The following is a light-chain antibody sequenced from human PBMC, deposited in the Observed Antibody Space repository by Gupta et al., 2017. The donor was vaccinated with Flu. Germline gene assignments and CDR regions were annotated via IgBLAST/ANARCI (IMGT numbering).Light chain of an antibody. CDR2: SNN. V-gene: IGLV1-44*01. Sequence: QSVLTQPPSASGTPGQRVTTSCSGSSSNIGSNTVNWYQQHPGTATKLLIYSNNQRPSGVPDRFSGSKSGTSASLAISGLQSEDEADYYCAAWDDSLNGRVFGGGTKLTVL. J-gene: IGLJ3*02. CDR1: SSNIGSNT. CDR3: AAWDDSLNGRV.